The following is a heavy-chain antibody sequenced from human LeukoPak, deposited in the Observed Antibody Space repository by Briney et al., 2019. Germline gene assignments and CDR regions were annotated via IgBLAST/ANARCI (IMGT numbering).Heavy chain of an antibody. Sequence: ASVKVSCKASGYTFTSYYMHWVRQAPGQGLEWMGIINPSGGSTSYAQKFQGRVTMTRDTSTSTVYMELSSLRSEDAAVYYCAREGALTGLDYWGQGTLVTVSS. J-gene: IGHJ4*02. CDR3: AREGALTGLDY. CDR1: GYTFTSYY. V-gene: IGHV1-46*01. CDR2: INPSGGST. D-gene: IGHD4-4*01.